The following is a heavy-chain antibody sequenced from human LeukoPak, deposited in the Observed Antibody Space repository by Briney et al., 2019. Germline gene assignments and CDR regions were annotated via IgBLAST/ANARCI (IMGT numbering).Heavy chain of an antibody. CDR1: GYTFTIYG. V-gene: IGHV1-18*01. CDR2: ISAYNGNT. D-gene: IGHD2-2*01. Sequence: GASVKVSFKSSGYTFTIYGISWVRQPPAQGLEWMGWISAYNGNTNYAQKLQGRVNMTTDTSTSTDYMELRSLRSDDPAVYYCARDERYQLLLGYYYYGMDVWGQGTTVTVSS. J-gene: IGHJ6*02. CDR3: ARDERYQLLLGYYYYGMDV.